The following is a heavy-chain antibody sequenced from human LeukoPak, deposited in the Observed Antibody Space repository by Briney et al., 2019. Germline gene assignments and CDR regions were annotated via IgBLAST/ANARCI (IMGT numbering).Heavy chain of an antibody. CDR3: ARWVVATMFDY. V-gene: IGHV1-69*04. D-gene: IGHD5-12*01. J-gene: IGHJ4*02. Sequence: ASVRVSCKASGYTFISYGITWVRQAPGQGLEWMGRIIPILGIANYAQKFQGRVTITADKSTSTAYMELSSLRSEDTAVYYCARWVVATMFDYWGQGTLVTVSS. CDR1: GYTFISYG. CDR2: IIPILGIA.